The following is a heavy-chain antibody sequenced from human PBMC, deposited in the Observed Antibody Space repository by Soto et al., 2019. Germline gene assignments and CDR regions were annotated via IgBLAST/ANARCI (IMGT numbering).Heavy chain of an antibody. CDR2: IYYSGST. J-gene: IGHJ1*01. D-gene: IGHD4-17*01. CDR3: ARDANDYGVEYFQH. V-gene: IGHV4-30-4*01. CDR1: GGSISSGDYY. Sequence: SETLSLHGPVSGGSISSGDYYWSWIRQPPGKGLEWIGYIYYSGSTYYNPSLKSRVTISVDTSKNQFSLKLSSVTAADTAVYYCARDANDYGVEYFQHWGQGTLVTVSS.